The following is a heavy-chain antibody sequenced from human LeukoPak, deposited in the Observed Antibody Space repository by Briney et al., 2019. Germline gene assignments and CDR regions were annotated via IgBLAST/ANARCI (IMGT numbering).Heavy chain of an antibody. CDR2: IYYTGNT. Sequence: SETLSLTCTVSGGSISNYYWNWIRQPPGKGLEWIGYIYYTGNTNYNPSLKSRVTISVDTSKNQFSLKLSSVTAADTAVYYCASTRYSSGWYGGYGMDVWGQGTTVTVSS. J-gene: IGHJ6*02. CDR1: GGSISNYY. CDR3: ASTRYSSGWYGGYGMDV. V-gene: IGHV4-59*08. D-gene: IGHD6-19*01.